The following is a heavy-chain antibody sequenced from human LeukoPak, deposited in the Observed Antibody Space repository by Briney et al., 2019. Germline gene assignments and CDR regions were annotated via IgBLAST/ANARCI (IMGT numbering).Heavy chain of an antibody. CDR2: IFNSGNT. D-gene: IGHD6-13*01. V-gene: IGHV4-39*01. J-gene: IGHJ3*01. CDR1: GGSISSSSYY. CDR3: ATPSYSSSWGTIDV. Sequence: SETLSLTCTVSGGSISSSSYYWGWILQPPGKGLEWIRTIFNSGNTHYNPSLKRRVSISVDTSKNQFSLNLSSVAAADTAVYYCATPSYSSSWGTIDVWGQGTLVTVSS.